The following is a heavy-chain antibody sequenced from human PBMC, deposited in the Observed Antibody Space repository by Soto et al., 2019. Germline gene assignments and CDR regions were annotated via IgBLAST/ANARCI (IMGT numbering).Heavy chain of an antibody. Sequence: ASVKVSCKASGYTFTGHYIRWVRQAPEQGPEWMGEIGPETGATRYAQKFQGRVTMTRDMSITTVYMELNNLSPDDTAVYYCGRGRSGQIVVFYWGQGTPVTVSS. CDR3: GRGRSGQIVVFY. V-gene: IGHV1-2*02. CDR1: GYTFTGHY. J-gene: IGHJ4*02. CDR2: IGPETGAT. D-gene: IGHD1-26*01.